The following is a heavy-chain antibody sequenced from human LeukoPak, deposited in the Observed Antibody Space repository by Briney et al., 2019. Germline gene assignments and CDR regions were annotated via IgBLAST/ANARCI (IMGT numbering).Heavy chain of an antibody. J-gene: IGHJ4*02. CDR1: GGTFSSYA. CDR2: INPYNGNT. D-gene: IGHD5-18*01. Sequence: SSVKVSCKASGGTFSSYAISWVRQAPGQGLEWMGWINPYNGNTNYAQKLQGRVTMTTDTSTSTAYMELRSLRSDDTAVYYCARDPPRGYSSGTGDYWGQGTLVTVSS. V-gene: IGHV1-18*01. CDR3: ARDPPRGYSSGTGDY.